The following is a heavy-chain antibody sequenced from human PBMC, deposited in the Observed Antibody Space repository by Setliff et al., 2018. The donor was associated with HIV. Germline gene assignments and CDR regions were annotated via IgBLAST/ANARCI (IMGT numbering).Heavy chain of an antibody. D-gene: IGHD3-22*01. CDR1: GGSIGSGGYY. Sequence: PSETLSLTCTVSGGSIGSGGYYWSWIRQHPGKGLEWIGYIYYSGSTYYNPSFKRRLSISVDTSKNQLSLKLSSVTAADTAVYYCARSTYYFDSSGYKYNWFDPWGQGTRVTVSS. CDR2: IYYSGST. CDR3: ARSTYYFDSSGYKYNWFDP. J-gene: IGHJ5*02. V-gene: IGHV4-31*03.